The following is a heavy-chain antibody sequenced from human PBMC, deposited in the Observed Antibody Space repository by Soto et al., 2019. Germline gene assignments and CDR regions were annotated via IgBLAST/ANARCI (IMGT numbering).Heavy chain of an antibody. CDR2: ISYDGSNK. CDR3: ARPKLQPYYDSSGYYFPSTRRGDAFDI. D-gene: IGHD3-22*01. V-gene: IGHV3-30-3*01. J-gene: IGHJ3*02. Sequence: GGSLRLSCAASGFTFSSYAMHWVRQAPGKGLEWVAVISYDGSNKYYADSVKGRFTISRDNSKNTLYLQMNSLRAEDTAVYYCARPKLQPYYDSSGYYFPSTRRGDAFDIWGQGTMVTVSS. CDR1: GFTFSSYA.